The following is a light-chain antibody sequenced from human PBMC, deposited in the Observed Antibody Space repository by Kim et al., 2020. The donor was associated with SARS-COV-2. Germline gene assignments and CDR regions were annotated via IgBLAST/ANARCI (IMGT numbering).Light chain of an antibody. CDR1: QSVSSY. CDR3: QQRSNWPPFT. CDR2: DAS. V-gene: IGKV3-11*01. J-gene: IGKJ4*01. Sequence: EIVLTQSPATLSLSPGERATLSCRASQSVSSYLAWYQQKPGQAPRLLIYDASNRATGIPARFSGSGSGTDFTLTISSLEPEDFAVYYCQQRSNWPPFTFGVGTKVDLK.